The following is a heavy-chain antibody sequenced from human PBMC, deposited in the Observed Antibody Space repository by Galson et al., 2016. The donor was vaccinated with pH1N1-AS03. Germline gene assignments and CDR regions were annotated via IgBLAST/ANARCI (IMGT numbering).Heavy chain of an antibody. V-gene: IGHV1-3*01. D-gene: IGHD6-13*01. Sequence: SVKVSCKASGYTFTSYAMHWVRQAPGQRLEWMGWINAGNGNTKYSQKFQGRVTITRDTSASTAYMELSSLRSEDTAVYYCARFRSSWTFYYGLDVWGQGTTVTVSS. CDR1: GYTFTSYA. CDR3: ARFRSSWTFYYGLDV. J-gene: IGHJ6*02. CDR2: INAGNGNT.